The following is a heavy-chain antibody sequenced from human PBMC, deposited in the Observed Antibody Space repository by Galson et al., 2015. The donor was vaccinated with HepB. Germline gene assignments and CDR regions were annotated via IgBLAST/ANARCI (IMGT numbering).Heavy chain of an antibody. Sequence: SLRLSCAASGFTFDDYTLHWVRQAPGKGLEWVASITWNGRSIAYADSVQGRFSISRDNPKNSLFLELNGLRPEDTALYYCAKDASGDSYFDSWGQGTLVTVSS. CDR2: ITWNGRSI. V-gene: IGHV3-9*01. D-gene: IGHD2-21*01. J-gene: IGHJ4*02. CDR1: GFTFDDYT. CDR3: AKDASGDSYFDS.